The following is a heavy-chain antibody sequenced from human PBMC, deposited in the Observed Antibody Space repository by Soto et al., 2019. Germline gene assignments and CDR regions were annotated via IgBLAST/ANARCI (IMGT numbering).Heavy chain of an antibody. CDR1: GFTFSSYA. CDR3: ANYTWRPRDRGAGVAFDI. J-gene: IGHJ3*02. Sequence: GGSLRLSCAASGFTFSSYAMSWVRQAPGKGLEWVSAISGSDGSTYYTDSVKGRCTISRDNSKNTLYLQMNSLRTEDTAVYYFANYTWRPRDRGAGVAFDIWGQGTMVTVSS. CDR2: ISGSDGST. D-gene: IGHD3-10*01. V-gene: IGHV3-23*01.